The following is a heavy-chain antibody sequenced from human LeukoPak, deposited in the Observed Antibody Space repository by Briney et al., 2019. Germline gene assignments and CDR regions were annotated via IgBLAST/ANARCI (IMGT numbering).Heavy chain of an antibody. V-gene: IGHV1-8*01. CDR1: GYTFTSYD. Sequence: GASVKVSCKASGYTFTSYDISWVRQATGQGLEWMGWMNPNSGNTGYAQKFKGRVTMTRNTSISTAYMELSSLRSEDTAVYYCARGGYYYGSGSDSHYYYYGIDVWGQGTTVTVSS. J-gene: IGHJ6*02. CDR2: MNPNSGNT. CDR3: ARGGYYYGSGSDSHYYYYGIDV. D-gene: IGHD3-10*01.